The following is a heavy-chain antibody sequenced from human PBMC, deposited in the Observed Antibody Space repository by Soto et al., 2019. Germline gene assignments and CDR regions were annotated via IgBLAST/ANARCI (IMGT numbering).Heavy chain of an antibody. CDR2: IYYSGST. D-gene: IGHD3-16*01. V-gene: IGHV4-31*03. CDR3: ARLSNPWGNSVMDY. CDR1: GGSISSGGYY. J-gene: IGHJ4*02. Sequence: QVQLQESGPGLVKPSQTLSLTCTVSGGSISSGGYYWSWIRQHPGKGLEWIGYIYYSGSTYYNPSVKIRVTISVDTSKNQSSLKLSSVTAADTAVYYCARLSNPWGNSVMDYWGQGTLVTVSS.